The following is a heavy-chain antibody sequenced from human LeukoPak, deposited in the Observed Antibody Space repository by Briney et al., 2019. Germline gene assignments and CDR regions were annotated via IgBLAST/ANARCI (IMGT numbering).Heavy chain of an antibody. J-gene: IGHJ5*02. CDR1: GYTFTSYY. D-gene: IGHD1-7*01. V-gene: IGHV1-46*01. Sequence: ASVKVSCKASGYTFTSYYMHWVRQAPGQGLEWMGIINPSGGSTSYAQKFQGRVTMTRDTSTSTVYMVLSSLRSEDTAVYYCARSNNWNYEENWFDPWGQGTLVTVSS. CDR2: INPSGGST. CDR3: ARSNNWNYEENWFDP.